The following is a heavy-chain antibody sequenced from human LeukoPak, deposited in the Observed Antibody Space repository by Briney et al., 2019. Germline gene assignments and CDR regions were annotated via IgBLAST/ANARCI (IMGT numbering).Heavy chain of an antibody. Sequence: ASVKVSCKASGYTFTSYDINWVRQATGQGLEWMGWMNPNSGNTGYAQKFQGRVTMTRNTSISTAYMGLSSLRSEDTAVYYCARSLELRYFDWLLPKATPFDYWGQGTLVTVSS. CDR3: ARSLELRYFDWLLPKATPFDY. CDR2: MNPNSGNT. V-gene: IGHV1-8*01. J-gene: IGHJ4*02. D-gene: IGHD3-9*01. CDR1: GYTFTSYD.